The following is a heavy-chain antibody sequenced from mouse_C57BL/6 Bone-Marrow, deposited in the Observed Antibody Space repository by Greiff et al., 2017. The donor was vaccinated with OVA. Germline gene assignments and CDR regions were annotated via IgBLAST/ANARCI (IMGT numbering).Heavy chain of an antibody. CDR2: IYPGSGST. V-gene: IGHV1-55*01. CDR1: GYTFTSYW. CDR3: ARVPVSWGTLDY. D-gene: IGHD1-1*01. J-gene: IGHJ2*01. Sequence: QVHVKQPGAELVKPGASVKMSCKASGYTFTSYWITWVKQRPGQGLEWIGDIYPGSGSTNYNEKFKSKATLTVDTSSSTAYMQLSSLTSEDSAVYYCARVPVSWGTLDYWGQGTTLTVSS.